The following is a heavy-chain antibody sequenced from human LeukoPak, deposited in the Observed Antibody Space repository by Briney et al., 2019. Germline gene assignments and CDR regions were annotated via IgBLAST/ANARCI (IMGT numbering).Heavy chain of an antibody. CDR3: AKGGGEPAAKRYYMDV. D-gene: IGHD2-2*01. CDR1: GFTFSSYG. J-gene: IGHJ6*03. CDR2: ISTRSSYL. Sequence: PGGSLRLSCAASGFTFSSYGMHCVRQAPGKGLEWVSSISTRSSYLYFADSVKGRFTISRDNSKNTLYLQMNSLRAEDTAVYYCAKGGGEPAAKRYYMDVWGKGTTVTVSS. V-gene: IGHV3-21*01.